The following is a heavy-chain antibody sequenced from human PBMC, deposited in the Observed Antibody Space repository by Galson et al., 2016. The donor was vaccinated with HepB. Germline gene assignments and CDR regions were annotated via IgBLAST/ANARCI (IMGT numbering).Heavy chain of an antibody. J-gene: IGHJ5*02. D-gene: IGHD6-13*01. CDR1: GGSINSSY. V-gene: IGHV4-59*01. CDR2: IYYSGST. CDR3: ARDIAAGGTGAWFDP. Sequence: ETLSLTCTVSGGSINSSYWNWIRQPPGKGLEWIGYIYYSGSTDYNPSLKSRVTISVDTSKNHFSLKLNSVTAADTAVYYCARDIAAGGTGAWFDPWGQGTLVTVSS.